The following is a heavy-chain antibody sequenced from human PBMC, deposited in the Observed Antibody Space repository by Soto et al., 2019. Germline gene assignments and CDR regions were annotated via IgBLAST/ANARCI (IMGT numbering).Heavy chain of an antibody. D-gene: IGHD3-10*01. CDR3: TTDITMVRGVIR. Sequence: GGSLRLSCAASGFTFSNAWMSWVRQAPGKGLEWVGRIKSKTDGGTTDYAAPVKGRFTISRDDSKNTLYLQMNSLKTEDTAVYYYTTDITMVRGVIRWGQGTLVTVSS. CDR2: IKSKTDGGTT. V-gene: IGHV3-15*01. CDR1: GFTFSNAW. J-gene: IGHJ4*02.